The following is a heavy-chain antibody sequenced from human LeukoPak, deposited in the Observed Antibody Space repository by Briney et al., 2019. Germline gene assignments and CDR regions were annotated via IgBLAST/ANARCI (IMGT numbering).Heavy chain of an antibody. CDR2: MTGSGATT. J-gene: IGHJ3*02. V-gene: IGHV3-23*01. CDR1: GFIFSSYD. Sequence: GGSLRLSCAASGFIFSSYDMNWVRQAPGKGLEWVAGMTGSGATTYYADSVKGRFTISRDNTKNTLYLEMNSLRAQDTAIYHCAKVRSFGWPHDQYVFDIWGQGTMVTISS. D-gene: IGHD6-19*01. CDR3: AKVRSFGWPHDQYVFDI.